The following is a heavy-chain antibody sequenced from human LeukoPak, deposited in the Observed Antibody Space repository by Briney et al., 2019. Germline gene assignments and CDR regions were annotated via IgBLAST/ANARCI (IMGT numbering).Heavy chain of an antibody. CDR1: GFTFSSYA. CDR3: AKCYYDGSGYYANVYYYYMDV. J-gene: IGHJ6*03. Sequence: GGSLRLSCAASGFTFSSYAMSWVRQAPGKGLEWVSAISGSGGSTYYADSVKGRFTISRDNSKNTLYLQMNSLRAEDTAVYYCAKCYYDGSGYYANVYYYYMDVWGKGTTVTVSS. V-gene: IGHV3-23*01. CDR2: ISGSGGST. D-gene: IGHD3-22*01.